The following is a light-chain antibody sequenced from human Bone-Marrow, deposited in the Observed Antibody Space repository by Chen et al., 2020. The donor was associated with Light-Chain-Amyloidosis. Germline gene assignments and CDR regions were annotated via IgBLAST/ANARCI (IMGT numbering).Light chain of an antibody. Sequence: QSALTQPASVSGSPGQSITISCTGTSSYVGDYNYVSWYQQHPGTAPKLLIHDVTRRPSGVSKRLSGGKSDNTASLTISGLQAEDEAHYDCTSYASGNTLRFGGGTKLTVL. CDR3: TSYASGNTLR. CDR1: SSYVGDYNY. V-gene: IGLV2-14*03. CDR2: DVT. J-gene: IGLJ2*01.